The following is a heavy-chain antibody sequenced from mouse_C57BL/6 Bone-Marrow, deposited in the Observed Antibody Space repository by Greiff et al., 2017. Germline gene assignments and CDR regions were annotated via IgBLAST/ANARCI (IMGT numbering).Heavy chain of an antibody. CDR1: GYTFPGYW. Sequence: QVQLQQSGAELVKPGASVKVSCKASGYTFPGYWRHWVKQSPGQGLEWIGRIHPSDSDTNSNQKFKGKATLTVDKSSSTAYMQLSSLTSEDSAVYYCAISAGSSYAWFAYWGQGTLVTVSA. CDR2: IHPSDSDT. V-gene: IGHV1-74*01. D-gene: IGHD1-1*01. J-gene: IGHJ3*01. CDR3: AISAGSSYAWFAY.